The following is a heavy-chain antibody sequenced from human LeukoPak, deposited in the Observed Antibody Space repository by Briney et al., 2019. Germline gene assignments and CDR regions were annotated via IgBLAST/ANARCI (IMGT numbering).Heavy chain of an antibody. J-gene: IGHJ5*02. Sequence: SSETLSLTCSVSGYSISSDDYWGWIRQPPGKGLGWIGIIYHSGNTHYEPSLKSRVTISVDTSKNQFSLSRRSVTAADTAVYYCARDPYDFWSGYYTGTWFVPGGQGTLVTVSS. CDR3: ARDPYDFWSGYYTGTWFVP. D-gene: IGHD3-3*01. V-gene: IGHV4-38-2*02. CDR1: GYSISSDDY. CDR2: IYHSGNT.